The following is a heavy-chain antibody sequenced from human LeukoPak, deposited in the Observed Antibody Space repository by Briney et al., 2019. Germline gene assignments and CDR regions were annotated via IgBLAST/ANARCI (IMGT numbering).Heavy chain of an antibody. J-gene: IGHJ5*02. CDR1: GYTLTELS. Sequence: ASVKVSCKVSGYTLTELSMHWVRQAPGKGLEWMGGFDPEDGETIYAQKFQGRVTMTEDTSTDTAYMELSSLRSEDTAVYYCATSREFANWFDPWGQGTLVTVSS. CDR3: ATSREFANWFDP. D-gene: IGHD3-10*01. V-gene: IGHV1-24*01. CDR2: FDPEDGET.